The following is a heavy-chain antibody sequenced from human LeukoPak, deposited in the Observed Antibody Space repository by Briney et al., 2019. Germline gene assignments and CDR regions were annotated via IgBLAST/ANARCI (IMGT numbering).Heavy chain of an antibody. J-gene: IGHJ4*02. CDR2: IKQDGSEK. D-gene: IGHD3-22*01. V-gene: IGHV3-7*01. Sequence: GGSLRLSCAASGFTFSSYWMSWVRQAPGKGLEWVANIKQDGSEKYYVGSVKGRFTISRDNAKNSLYLQMNSLRAEDTAVYYCASYYYDSGSDYWGQGTLVTVSS. CDR3: ASYYYDSGSDY. CDR1: GFTFSSYW.